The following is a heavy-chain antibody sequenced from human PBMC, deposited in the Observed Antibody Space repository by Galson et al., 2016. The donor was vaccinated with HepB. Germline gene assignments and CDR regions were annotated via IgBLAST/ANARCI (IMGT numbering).Heavy chain of an antibody. J-gene: IGHJ4*02. V-gene: IGHV3-11*04. CDR3: AGGPGWLTDY. Sequence: SLRLSCATSGFTFSDYFMTWVRQSPGKGLEWIAYISDVSRTIYYVASVKGRFTIYRDSARRSFHLQMNGLRVEDTAFYYCAGGPGWLTDYWGQGILVVVSS. CDR2: ISDVSRTI. CDR1: GFTFSDYF. D-gene: IGHD3-10*01.